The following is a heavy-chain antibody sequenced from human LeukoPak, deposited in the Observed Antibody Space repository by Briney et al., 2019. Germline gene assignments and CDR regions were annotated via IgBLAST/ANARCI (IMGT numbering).Heavy chain of an antibody. V-gene: IGHV1-2*02. CDR2: IDPNSGGT. J-gene: IGHJ4*02. CDR3: VRDRGGLRHIH. CDR1: GHTFTGFY. D-gene: IGHD4-17*01. Sequence: ASLRVSCKASGHTFTGFYMHWIRQAPGQGLEWMGWIDPNSGGTNFAQKFQGRVTMTRDTSITTTYMELSRLRSDDTAMYSCVRDRGGLRHIHWGQGTLVTVSS.